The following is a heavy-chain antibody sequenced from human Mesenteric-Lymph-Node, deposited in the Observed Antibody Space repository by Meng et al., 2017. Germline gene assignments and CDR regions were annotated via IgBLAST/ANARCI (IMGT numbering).Heavy chain of an antibody. CDR2: INPNSGGT. D-gene: IGHD6-19*01. J-gene: IGHJ5*02. CDR3: STGQWLAP. V-gene: IGHV1-2*02. Sequence: ASVKVSCKASGYTFIAYYMHGLRQAPGQGLEWMGWINPNSGGTSYAQKFQGRVTMTRDTSISTAYMELSKLRSDDTAVYYCSTGQWLAPWGQGTLVTVSS. CDR1: GYTFIAYY.